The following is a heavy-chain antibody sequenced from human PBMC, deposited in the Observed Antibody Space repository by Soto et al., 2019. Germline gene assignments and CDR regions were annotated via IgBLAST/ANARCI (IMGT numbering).Heavy chain of an antibody. CDR1: GYTFTSYG. CDR3: ARGGSDYDFWSGFIDY. Sequence: ASVKVSCKASGYTFTSYGISWVRQAPGQGLEWMGWISAYNGNTNYAQKLQGRVTMTTDTSTSTAYMELRSLRSDDTAVYYCARGGSDYDFWSGFIDYWGQGTLVTVSS. D-gene: IGHD3-3*01. V-gene: IGHV1-18*01. CDR2: ISAYNGNT. J-gene: IGHJ4*02.